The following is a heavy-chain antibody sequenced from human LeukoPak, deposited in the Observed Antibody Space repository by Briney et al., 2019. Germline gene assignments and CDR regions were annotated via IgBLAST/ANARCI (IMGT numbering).Heavy chain of an antibody. CDR3: ARRIAAAGTGWFDP. V-gene: IGHV4-59*08. CDR1: GGSISSYY. J-gene: IGHJ5*02. D-gene: IGHD6-13*01. CDR2: IHYSGST. Sequence: SETLSLTCTVSGGSISSYYWSWIRQPPGKGLEWIGYIHYSGSTNYNPSLKSRVTISVDTSKNQFSLKLSSVTAADTAVYYCARRIAAAGTGWFDPWGQGTLVTVSS.